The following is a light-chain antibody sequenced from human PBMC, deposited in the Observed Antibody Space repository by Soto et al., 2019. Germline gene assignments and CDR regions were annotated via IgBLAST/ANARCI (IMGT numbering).Light chain of an antibody. J-gene: IGLJ2*01. CDR2: GNR. V-gene: IGLV1-40*01. CDR3: QSYDSSLSGSV. CDR1: SSNIGAGYD. Sequence: QSVLTQPPSVSGAPGQRVTISCTGSSSNIGAGYDVHWYQQLPGTAPKLLIYGNRYRPSGVPVRFSGSKSDTSASLAITGLQAEDEADYYCQSYDSSLSGSVFGGGTKLTVL.